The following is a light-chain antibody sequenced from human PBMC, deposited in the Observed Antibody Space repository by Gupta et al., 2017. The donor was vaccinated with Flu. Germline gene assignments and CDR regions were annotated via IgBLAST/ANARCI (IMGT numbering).Light chain of an antibody. J-gene: IGKJ1*01. CDR3: QQYDSSPRT. CDR1: QNICDSSNNKNY. CDR2: WAS. V-gene: IGKV4-1*01. Sequence: SLGERATINCRSNQNICDSSNNKNYLAWYRQKPGQPPELLISWASTRESGVPDRFSGGGSGTDFTLTISSLQAEDVAVYYCQQYDSSPRTFGQGTKVDIK.